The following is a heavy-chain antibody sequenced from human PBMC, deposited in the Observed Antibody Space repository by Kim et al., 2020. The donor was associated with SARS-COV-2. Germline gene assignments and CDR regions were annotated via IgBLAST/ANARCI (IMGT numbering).Heavy chain of an antibody. J-gene: IGHJ4*02. V-gene: IGHV3-23*05. D-gene: IGHD3-9*01. CDR2: SIGSAT. CDR1: GFTFSNYA. Sequence: GGSLRLSCVASGFTFSNYAMSWVRQAPGKGLEWVSSIGSATWYVDSVKGRFTISRDNSRNTVSLQMNSLRAEDTATYYCAKTGQFENWGQGTLVTVSS. CDR3: AKTGQFEN.